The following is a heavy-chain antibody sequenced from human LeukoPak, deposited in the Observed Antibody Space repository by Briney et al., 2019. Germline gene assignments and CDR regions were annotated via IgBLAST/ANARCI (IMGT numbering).Heavy chain of an antibody. D-gene: IGHD2-2*01. CDR3: ARVVPAATSGNWFDP. CDR2: IYYSGST. Sequence: SETLSLTCTVSGGSISSYYWSWIRQPPGKGLEWIGYIYYSGSTNYNPSLKSRVTISVDTSKNQFSLKLSSVTAADTAVYYCARVVPAATSGNWFDPWGQGTLVTVSS. J-gene: IGHJ5*02. CDR1: GGSISSYY. V-gene: IGHV4-59*01.